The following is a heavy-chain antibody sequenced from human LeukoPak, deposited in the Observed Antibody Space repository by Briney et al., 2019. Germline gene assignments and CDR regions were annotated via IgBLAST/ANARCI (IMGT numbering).Heavy chain of an antibody. D-gene: IGHD6-6*01. V-gene: IGHV4-38-2*02. Sequence: SETLSLTCTVSGYSISSGYYWGWIRQPPGKGLEWIGSIYHSGSTYYNPSLKSRVTISVDTSKNQFSLKLSSVTAADTAVYYCARDEAARPYYWGQGTLVTVSS. CDR2: IYHSGST. CDR1: GYSISSGYY. CDR3: ARDEAARPYY. J-gene: IGHJ4*02.